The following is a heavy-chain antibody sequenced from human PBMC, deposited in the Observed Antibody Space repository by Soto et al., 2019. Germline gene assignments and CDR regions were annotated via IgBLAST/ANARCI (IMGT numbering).Heavy chain of an antibody. CDR2: ISSSSSTI. D-gene: IGHD3-22*01. Sequence: GSLRLSCAASGFTFSSYSMNWVRQAPGKGLEWVSYISSSSSTIYYADSVKGRFTISRDNAKNSLYLQMNSLRDEDTAVYYCARDDYYDTSGYLALFDYWGQGTLV. CDR1: GFTFSSYS. V-gene: IGHV3-48*02. J-gene: IGHJ4*02. CDR3: ARDDYYDTSGYLALFDY.